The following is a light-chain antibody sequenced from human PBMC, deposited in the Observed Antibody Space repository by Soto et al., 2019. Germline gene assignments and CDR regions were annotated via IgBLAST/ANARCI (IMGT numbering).Light chain of an antibody. CDR1: QSVSRY. V-gene: IGKV3-11*01. Sequence: EIGLTQSPATLSLSPGERATLSCRASQSVSRYLAWDQQQPGQAPRLLIHDTSTRATGVPDTFSGSGSGTESQPSTRSLAPADPATYYCQQRISWTPACAGGTQVEIK. CDR3: QQRISWTPA. CDR2: DTS. J-gene: IGKJ4*02.